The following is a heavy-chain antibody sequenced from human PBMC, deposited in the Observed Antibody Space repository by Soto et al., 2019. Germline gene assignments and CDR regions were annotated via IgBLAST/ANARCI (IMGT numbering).Heavy chain of an antibody. D-gene: IGHD3-16*01. CDR3: TRDIGGRGAL. CDR2: TNQHGTII. CDR1: GFTFISYW. J-gene: IGHJ4*02. V-gene: IGHV3-74*01. Sequence: PRGSLRLSCEASGFTFISYWFRFFRQVPGKWLVWVSRTNQHGTIIDYADFVKGRFTISRDNAKNTLYLEMDSLRVEDTAVYYCTRDIGGRGALWGPGTLVTVSS.